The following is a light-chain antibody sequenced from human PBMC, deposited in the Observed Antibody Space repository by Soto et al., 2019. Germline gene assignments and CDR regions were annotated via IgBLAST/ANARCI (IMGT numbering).Light chain of an antibody. CDR1: SSDVGGYKL. CDR3: CSYAGSSAYV. J-gene: IGLJ1*01. V-gene: IGLV2-23*02. Sequence: QSVLTQPAPVSGSPGQSITISCTGTSSDVGGYKLVSWYQQHPGKAPKLMIYEVSKRPSGVSNRFSGSKSGNTASLTISGLQAEDEADYYCCSYAGSSAYVFGTGTKVTVL. CDR2: EVS.